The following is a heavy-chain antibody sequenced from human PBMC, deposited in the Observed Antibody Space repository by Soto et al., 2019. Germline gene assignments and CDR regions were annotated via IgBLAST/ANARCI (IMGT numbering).Heavy chain of an antibody. J-gene: IGHJ6*02. CDR3: AKERFVYDVAIVPAATLIGLAV. V-gene: IGHV3-23*01. D-gene: IGHD2-2*01. Sequence: EVQLSESGGGLTQRGGSLRLSCVASGFTFDSYAMNWIRQAPGKGLERVSVISGGGTSTYYADSVKGRFTVSRDNSKNTTSLQMNSLSAEDTGVYYCAKERFVYDVAIVPAATLIGLAVWGQGTTVTVS. CDR2: ISGGGTST. CDR1: GFTFDSYA.